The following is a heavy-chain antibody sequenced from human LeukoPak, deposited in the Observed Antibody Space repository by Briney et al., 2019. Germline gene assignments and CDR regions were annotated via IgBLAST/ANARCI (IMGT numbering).Heavy chain of an antibody. Sequence: PSETLSLTCTVSGGSISSYYWSWIRQPAGKGLEWIGRILTSGSTNYNPSHKSRVTMSVDTSKNQFSLKLSSVTAADMAVYYCAATVADSKHFDYWGQGSLVTVSS. CDR2: ILTSGST. CDR3: AATVADSKHFDY. CDR1: GGSISSYY. D-gene: IGHD6-19*01. V-gene: IGHV4-4*07. J-gene: IGHJ4*02.